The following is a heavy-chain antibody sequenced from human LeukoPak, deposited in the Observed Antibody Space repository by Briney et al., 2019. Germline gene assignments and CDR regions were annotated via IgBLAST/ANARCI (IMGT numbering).Heavy chain of an antibody. J-gene: IGHJ6*02. Sequence: GGSLRLSCAASGFTFSSYGMHWVRQAPGKGLEWVAVISYDGSNKYYADSVKGRFTISRDNSKNTLYLRMNSLRAEDTAVYYCAKEGPRVAVYGMDVWGQGTTVTVSS. V-gene: IGHV3-30*18. CDR1: GFTFSSYG. CDR3: AKEGPRVAVYGMDV. CDR2: ISYDGSNK.